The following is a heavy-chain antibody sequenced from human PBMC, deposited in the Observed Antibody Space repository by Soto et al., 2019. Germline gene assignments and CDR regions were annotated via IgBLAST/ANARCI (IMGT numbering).Heavy chain of an antibody. CDR2: TYYRSKWYN. V-gene: IGHV6-1*01. D-gene: IGHD5-12*01. J-gene: IGHJ3*02. Sequence: PSQTLSLTCAISGDSVSSNSAAWNWIRQSPSRGLEWLGRTYYRSKWYNDYAVSVKSRITINPDTSKNQFSLQLNSLTPEDTAVYYCERQQQSQWLASFDIWGQGKMVTVS. CDR3: ERQQQSQWLASFDI. CDR1: GDSVSSNSAA.